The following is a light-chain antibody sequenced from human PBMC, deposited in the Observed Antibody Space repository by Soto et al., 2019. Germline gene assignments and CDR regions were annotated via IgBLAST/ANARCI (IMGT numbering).Light chain of an antibody. CDR1: NIGSKR. CDR2: YDS. J-gene: IGLJ1*01. Sequence: SYELTQPPSVSVAPGKTARITCGGNNIGSKRVHWYQQKPGQAPVLVIYYDSDRPSGIPERFSGSNSGNTATLTISRVEAGDEADYYCQVWDRSSDHYVFGTGTKVTVL. CDR3: QVWDRSSDHYV. V-gene: IGLV3-21*04.